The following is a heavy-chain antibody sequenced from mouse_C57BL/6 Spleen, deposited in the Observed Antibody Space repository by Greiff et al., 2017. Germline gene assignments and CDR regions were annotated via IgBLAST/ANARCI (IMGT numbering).Heavy chain of an antibody. J-gene: IGHJ1*03. Sequence: VQLQQSGPELVKPGASVKISCKASGYAFSSSCMNWVKQRPGKGLEWIGRIYPGDGDTNYNGKFKGKATMTADKSSSTAYLQLSSLPSEDSAVYFCAPVIYYYGSGEDWYFDVWGKGTTVTVSA. CDR3: APVIYYYGSGEDWYFDV. V-gene: IGHV1-82*01. D-gene: IGHD1-1*01. CDR1: GYAFSSSC. CDR2: IYPGDGDT.